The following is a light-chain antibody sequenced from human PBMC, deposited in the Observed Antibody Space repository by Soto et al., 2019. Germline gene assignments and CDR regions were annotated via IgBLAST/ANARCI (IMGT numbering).Light chain of an antibody. V-gene: IGKV1-5*01. CDR2: DAY. Sequence: IPMTQSPSTLSASVGDRVTITCRASETINNWLAWYQQKPGIAPKLLIYDAYILESGVPSRFSGSGSGTDFTLTINSLQPQDFATYFCQQSYSSPQTFGQGTKVDIK. CDR3: QQSYSSPQT. J-gene: IGKJ1*01. CDR1: ETINNW.